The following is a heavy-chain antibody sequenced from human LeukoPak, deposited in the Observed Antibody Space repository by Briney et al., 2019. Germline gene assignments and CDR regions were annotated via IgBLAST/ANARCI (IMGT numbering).Heavy chain of an antibody. D-gene: IGHD1-1*01. CDR1: GGSISSGDKY. CDR2: VYYSGTT. Sequence: SETLSLTCTVSGGSISSGDKYWSWVRQPLGKGLEWIGNVYYSGTTSYNSSLKSRLSMSVDTSKNKFSLKLSSVTAADTAVYYCARDWQLVDWGQGTLVTVSS. CDR3: ARDWQLVD. V-gene: IGHV4-30-4*01. J-gene: IGHJ4*02.